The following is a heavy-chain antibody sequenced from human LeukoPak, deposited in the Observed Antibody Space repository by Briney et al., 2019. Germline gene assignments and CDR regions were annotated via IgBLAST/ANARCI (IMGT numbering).Heavy chain of an antibody. Sequence: GASVKVSCKASGYTFTGFHMHWARQAPGQGLEWMGWINPNSGGTNYAQKFQGRVTMTRDTSISTVYMELSRLRSEDTAVYYCAREGFHGRELFPTFDYWGQGTLVTVSS. J-gene: IGHJ4*02. CDR1: GYTFTGFH. CDR3: AREGFHGRELFPTFDY. D-gene: IGHD3-10*01. CDR2: INPNSGGT. V-gene: IGHV1-2*02.